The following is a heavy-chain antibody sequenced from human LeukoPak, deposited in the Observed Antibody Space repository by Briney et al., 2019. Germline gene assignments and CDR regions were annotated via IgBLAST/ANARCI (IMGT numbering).Heavy chain of an antibody. CDR3: ARDTMRDGYNHGAFDI. J-gene: IGHJ3*02. Sequence: SETLSLTCTVSGGSISSYYWSWIRQPPGKGLEWIGYIYYSGSTNYNPSLKSRVTISVDTSKSQFSLKLSSVTAADTAVYYCARDTMRDGYNHGAFDIWGQGTMVTVSS. V-gene: IGHV4-59*01. CDR2: IYYSGST. CDR1: GGSISSYY. D-gene: IGHD5-24*01.